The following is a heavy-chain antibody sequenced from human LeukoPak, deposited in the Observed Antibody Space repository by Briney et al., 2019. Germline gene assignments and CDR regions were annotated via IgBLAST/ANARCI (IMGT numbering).Heavy chain of an antibody. CDR2: IRSKAYGGTT. D-gene: IGHD2-15*01. CDR1: GFTLGDYA. V-gene: IGHV3-49*04. Sequence: QPGRSLRLSCTASGFTLGDYAMSWVRQAPGKGLEWGGFIRSKAYGGTTEYAASVKGRFTISRDDSKSIAYLQMNSLKTEDTAVYYCTRGGVDYYYYYMDVWGKGTTVTVSS. J-gene: IGHJ6*03. CDR3: TRGGVDYYYYYMDV.